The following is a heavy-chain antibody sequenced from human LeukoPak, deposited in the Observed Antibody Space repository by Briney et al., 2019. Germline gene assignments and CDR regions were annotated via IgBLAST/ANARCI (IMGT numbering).Heavy chain of an antibody. CDR3: VTLGGISGSRAFDI. CDR1: GGSISISDYY. Sequence: SETLSLTCTVSGGSISISDYYWGWVRQPPGQGLEWIANIYYSGSTYYNPSLKSRITISVDTSKNQFSLKLNSVTAADTAVYYCVTLGGISGSRAFDIWGQGTMVTVSS. D-gene: IGHD3-22*01. V-gene: IGHV4-39*01. CDR2: IYYSGST. J-gene: IGHJ3*02.